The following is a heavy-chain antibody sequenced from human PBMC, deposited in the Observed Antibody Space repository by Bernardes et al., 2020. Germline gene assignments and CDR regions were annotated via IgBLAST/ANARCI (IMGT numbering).Heavy chain of an antibody. CDR3: ARDSATAGGT. CDR1: GGSFSGYY. D-gene: IGHD2-21*02. V-gene: IGHV4-34*01. J-gene: IGHJ5*02. CDR2: INHSGST. Sequence: SETLSLTCAVYGGSFSGYYWSWIRQPPGKGLEWIGEINHSGSTNYNPSLKSRVTISADTSKNQFSLKLSSVTAADTAVYYCARDSATAGGTWGQGTLVTVSS.